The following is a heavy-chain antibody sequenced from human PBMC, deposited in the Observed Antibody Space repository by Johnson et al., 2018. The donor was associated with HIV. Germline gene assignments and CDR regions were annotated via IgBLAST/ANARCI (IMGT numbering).Heavy chain of an antibody. CDR2: ISYDGSNK. V-gene: IGHV3-30*04. CDR1: GSTFRSYA. J-gene: IGHJ3*02. D-gene: IGHD1-26*01. CDR3: ARKGGSYLYDAFDI. Sequence: QVQLVESGGGVVQPGRSLRLSCADSGSTFRSYAMHWVRQAPGKGLEWVAVISYDGSNKFYPDSVTGRFTFSRDNSKNTLFLQMNSLRAGDTAVYYCARKGGSYLYDAFDIWGQGTMVTVSS.